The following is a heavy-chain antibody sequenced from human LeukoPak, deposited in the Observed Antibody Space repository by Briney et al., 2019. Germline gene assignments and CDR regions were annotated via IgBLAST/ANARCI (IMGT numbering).Heavy chain of an antibody. CDR1: GFTFSSYA. J-gene: IGHJ4*02. Sequence: GGSLRLSCAASGFTFSSYAMSWVRQAPGKGLEWVANIKQDGSEKYYVDSVKGRFTISRDNAKNSLYLQMNSLRAEDTAVYYCARDISMDYWGQGTLVTVSS. V-gene: IGHV3-7*01. CDR3: ARDISMDY. CDR2: IKQDGSEK.